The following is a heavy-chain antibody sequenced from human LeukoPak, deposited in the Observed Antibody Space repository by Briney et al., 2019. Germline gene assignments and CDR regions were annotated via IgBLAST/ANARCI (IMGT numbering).Heavy chain of an antibody. CDR2: INHSGST. V-gene: IGHV4-34*01. CDR3: ARGAGYCSSTSCYATYYYYYMDV. Sequence: PSETLSLTCAVYGGSFSGYYWSWIRQPPGKGLEWIGEINHSGSTNYNPSLESRVTISVDTSKNQFSLKLSSVTAADTAVYYCARGAGYCSSTSCYATYYYYYMDVWGKGTTVTVSS. J-gene: IGHJ6*03. CDR1: GGSFSGYY. D-gene: IGHD2-2*01.